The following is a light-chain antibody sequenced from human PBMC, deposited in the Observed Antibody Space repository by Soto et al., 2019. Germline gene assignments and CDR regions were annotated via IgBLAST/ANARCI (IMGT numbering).Light chain of an antibody. CDR3: QLYGISPQ. CDR2: ASS. CDR1: QTSGSNF. V-gene: IGKV3-20*01. Sequence: EIVLTQSPGTLSLSPGERATLSCKTSQTSGSNFLAWYQHKPGQAPRLLIYASSNRAIGIPDRFSGSASGPDFTLTINRLEPEDFAVYYCQLYGISPQFGQGTRLEIK. J-gene: IGKJ5*01.